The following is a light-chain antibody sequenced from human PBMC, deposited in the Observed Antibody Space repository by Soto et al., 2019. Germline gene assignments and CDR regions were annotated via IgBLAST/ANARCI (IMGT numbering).Light chain of an antibody. CDR3: QQNGRSPT. CDR1: RPVARQC. V-gene: IGKV3-20*01. Sequence: EIVWTQFRDPLALSPGERVSLSCRGSRPVARQCIGWYRQKPGQAPRLLIYDAVSRATGIPDRLSGSDSASGTDFTLFLSRLQPEDCRVYYCQQNGRSPTFGPGTKVD. CDR2: DAV. J-gene: IGKJ3*01.